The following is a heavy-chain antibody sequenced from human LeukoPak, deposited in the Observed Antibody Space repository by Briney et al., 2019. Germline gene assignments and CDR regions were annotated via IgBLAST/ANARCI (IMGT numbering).Heavy chain of an antibody. D-gene: IGHD5-24*01. Sequence: SETLSLTCTVSGGSISSGGYYWSWIRRHPGKGLEWIGYIYYSGSTYYNPSLKSRVTISVDTSKNQFSLKLSSVTAADTAVYYCARWMATITPYFDYWGQGTLVTVSS. CDR3: ARWMATITPYFDY. CDR1: GGSISSGGYY. V-gene: IGHV4-31*03. CDR2: IYYSGST. J-gene: IGHJ4*02.